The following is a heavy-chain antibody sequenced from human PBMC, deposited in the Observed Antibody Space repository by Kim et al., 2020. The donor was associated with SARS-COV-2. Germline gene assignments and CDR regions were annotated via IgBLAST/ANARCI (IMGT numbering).Heavy chain of an antibody. J-gene: IGHJ6*02. Sequence: GRFTISRDNSKNALYLQMNSLRAEDTAVYYCARDRRIAAAGTYYYYGMDVWGQGTTVTVSS. D-gene: IGHD6-13*01. V-gene: IGHV3-53*01. CDR3: ARDRRIAAAGTYYYYGMDV.